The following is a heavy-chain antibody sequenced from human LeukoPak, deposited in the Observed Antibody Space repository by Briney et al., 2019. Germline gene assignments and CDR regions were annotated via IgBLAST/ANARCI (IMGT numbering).Heavy chain of an antibody. J-gene: IGHJ4*02. CDR3: ARVNCSGGSWSCRVFDY. CDR2: INPNSGGT. D-gene: IGHD2-15*01. Sequence: ASVKVSCKASGYTFTGYYMHWVRQAPGQGLEWMGWINPNSGGTNYAQKFQGMVTMTRDTSISTAYMELSRLRSDDTAVYYCARVNCSGGSWSCRVFDYWGQGTLVTVSS. CDR1: GYTFTGYY. V-gene: IGHV1-2*02.